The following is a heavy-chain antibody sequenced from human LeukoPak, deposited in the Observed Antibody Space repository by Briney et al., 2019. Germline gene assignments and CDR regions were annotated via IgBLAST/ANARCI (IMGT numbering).Heavy chain of an antibody. D-gene: IGHD6-19*01. Sequence: GGSLRLSCVASGFTVSNSYMSWVRQAPGKGLEWVSVIYSDGGTFYSDSVKGRFTISRDYSKSTLYLQMNSLRADDTAVYYCARDSNGPAFWGQGTLVTVSS. CDR3: ARDSNGPAF. CDR2: IYSDGGT. CDR1: GFTVSNSY. J-gene: IGHJ4*02. V-gene: IGHV3-53*01.